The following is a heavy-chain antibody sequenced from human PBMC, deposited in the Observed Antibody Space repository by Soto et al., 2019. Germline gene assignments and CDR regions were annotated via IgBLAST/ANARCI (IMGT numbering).Heavy chain of an antibody. J-gene: IGHJ5*02. D-gene: IGHD1-1*01. Sequence: QITLKESGPTLVKPTQTLTLTCTFSGFSLSTRGVAVGWIRQPPGKALEWLALIYWDDDKRYSPSLKSRLTITKDTYKNQVVLTMTNMDPVDKATYYRAHRPTERGLATVDPWCQGHLVTVS. V-gene: IGHV2-5*02. CDR1: GFSLSTRGVA. CDR3: AHRPTERGLATVDP. CDR2: IYWDDDK.